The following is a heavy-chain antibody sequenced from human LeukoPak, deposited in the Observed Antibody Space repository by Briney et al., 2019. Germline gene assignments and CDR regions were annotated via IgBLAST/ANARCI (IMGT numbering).Heavy chain of an antibody. Sequence: PGGSLRLSCAASGFIFKSHGMHWVRQAPGKGLEWVAAISYDGNDQYYGDSVKGRFTISRDNSKNTLYLQMNNLRVEDTAIYYCAKDLYDYVWGSYSPPFDHWGQGTLVTVSS. CDR2: ISYDGNDQ. CDR1: GFIFKSHG. V-gene: IGHV3-30*18. J-gene: IGHJ4*02. CDR3: AKDLYDYVWGSYSPPFDH. D-gene: IGHD3-16*01.